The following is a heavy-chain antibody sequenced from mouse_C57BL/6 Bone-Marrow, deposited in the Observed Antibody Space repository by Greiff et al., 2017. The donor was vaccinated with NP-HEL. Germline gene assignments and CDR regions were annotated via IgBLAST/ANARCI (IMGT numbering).Heavy chain of an antibody. J-gene: IGHJ1*03. CDR3: ARSGYYYGSSDWYFDV. CDR1: GYTFTGYW. V-gene: IGHV1-9*01. Sequence: VQLQHSGAELMKPGASVKLSCKATGYTFTGYWIEWVKQRPGHGLEWIGEILPGSGSTNYNEKFKGKATFTADTSSNTAYMQLSSLTTEDSAIYYCARSGYYYGSSDWYFDVWGTGTTVTVSS. D-gene: IGHD1-1*01. CDR2: ILPGSGST.